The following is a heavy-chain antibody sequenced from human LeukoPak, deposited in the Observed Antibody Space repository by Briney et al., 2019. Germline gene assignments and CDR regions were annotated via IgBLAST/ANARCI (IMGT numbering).Heavy chain of an antibody. D-gene: IGHD2-21*01. V-gene: IGHV1-69*05. CDR2: IIPIFGTA. CDR1: GGTFSSYA. Sequence: SVTVSFTASGGTFSSYAISWVRQAPGQGLEWMGGIIPIFGTANYAQKLQGRVTMSTDTSTSTAYMELRSLRSDDTAVYYCARDGSYFNTGPLDYWGQGTLVTVSS. CDR3: ARDGSYFNTGPLDY. J-gene: IGHJ4*02.